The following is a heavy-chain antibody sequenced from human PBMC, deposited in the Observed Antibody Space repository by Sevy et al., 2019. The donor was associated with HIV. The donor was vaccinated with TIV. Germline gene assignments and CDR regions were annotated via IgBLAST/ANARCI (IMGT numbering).Heavy chain of an antibody. D-gene: IGHD1-26*01. CDR3: ARGNSGSYGWFVP. CDR1: GGSISNYY. J-gene: IGHJ5*02. CDR2: IYYSGGT. Sequence: SETLSLTCTVSGGSISNYYWNWIRQPPGKGLEWIGYIYYSGGTNYNPSLRSRVTMSADTSKNQFSLKLSFVTAADTAMYYCARGNSGSYGWFVPWGQGTLVTVSS. V-gene: IGHV4-59*01.